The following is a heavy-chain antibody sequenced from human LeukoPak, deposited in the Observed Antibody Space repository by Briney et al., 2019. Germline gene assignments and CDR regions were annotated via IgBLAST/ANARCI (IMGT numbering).Heavy chain of an antibody. J-gene: IGHJ4*02. CDR3: AKSEELLLGHFDY. Sequence: GGSLRLSCEASGFIFRSYGMHWGRQAPGKGLEWVTSISHDGGSKYSADSVKGRFTISRDNSKNTLSLQMNSLRAEDTAVYYCAKSEELLLGHFDYWGQGTLVTVSS. CDR2: ISHDGGSK. D-gene: IGHD1-26*01. V-gene: IGHV3-30*18. CDR1: GFIFRSYG.